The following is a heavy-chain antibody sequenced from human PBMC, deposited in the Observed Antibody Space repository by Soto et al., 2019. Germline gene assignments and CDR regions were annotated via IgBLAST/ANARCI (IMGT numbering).Heavy chain of an antibody. Sequence: SETLSLTCTVSGGSISSYYWSWIRQPAGKGLEWIGRIYTSGSTNYNPSLKSRVTMSVDTSKNQFSLKLSSVTAADTAVYYCARVPYDSSGYYYYYYGMDFWGQGTTVTVSS. J-gene: IGHJ6*02. D-gene: IGHD3-22*01. CDR1: GGSISSYY. CDR3: ARVPYDSSGYYYYYYGMDF. V-gene: IGHV4-4*07. CDR2: IYTSGST.